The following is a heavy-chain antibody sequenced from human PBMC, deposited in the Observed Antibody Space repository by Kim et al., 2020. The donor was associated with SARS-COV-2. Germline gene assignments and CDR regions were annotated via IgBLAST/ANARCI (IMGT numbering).Heavy chain of an antibody. V-gene: IGHV3-30*07. D-gene: IGHD3-9*01. Sequence: RFTISRDNSKKTLYLQMNSLRAEDTAVYYCARDGPYDILTNDYYYYGMDVWGQGTTVTVSS. J-gene: IGHJ6*02. CDR3: ARDGPYDILTNDYYYYGMDV.